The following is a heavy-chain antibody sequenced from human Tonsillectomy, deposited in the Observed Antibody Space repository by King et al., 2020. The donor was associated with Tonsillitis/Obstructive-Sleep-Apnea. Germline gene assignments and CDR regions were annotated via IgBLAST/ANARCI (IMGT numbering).Heavy chain of an antibody. CDR2: INPNSGGP. CDR3: ARDSSPSTIVLNWLDP. V-gene: IGHV1-2*06. CDR1: GYTFSDYY. J-gene: IGHJ5*02. Sequence: QLVQSGAEVKKPGASVKVSCKASGYTFSDYYMHWVRQAPGQGLEWMGRINPNSGGPNYAQKFQGRGAMTRETSISTAYMELSRLRSDDTAVYYCARDSSPSTIVLNWLDPWGQGTLVTVSS. D-gene: IGHD2-8*02.